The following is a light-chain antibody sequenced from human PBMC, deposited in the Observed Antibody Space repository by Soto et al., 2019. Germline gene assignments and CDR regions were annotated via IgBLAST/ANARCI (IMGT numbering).Light chain of an antibody. J-gene: IGLJ2*01. CDR3: QSYDSSLSGSV. Sequence: QLVLTQPPSVSGAPGQRVTISCTGSSSNIGAGYDVHWYQQLPGTAPKLLIYGNNNRPSGVPDRFSGSKSGTSASLAITGLQAEYEADYYCQSYDSSLSGSVFGGGTKVTVL. V-gene: IGLV1-40*01. CDR1: SSNIGAGYD. CDR2: GNN.